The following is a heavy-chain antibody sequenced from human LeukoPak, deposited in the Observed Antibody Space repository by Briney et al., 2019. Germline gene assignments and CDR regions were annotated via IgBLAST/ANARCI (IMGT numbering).Heavy chain of an antibody. V-gene: IGHV4-34*01. Sequence: PSETLSLTCAAYGGSFSSYYWSWIRQPPGKGLEWIAEINHSGSTNYNPSLKSRVTISVDTSKNQFFLKLSAGTAADTAVYYCARSDAMVRGVPRRFDPGGQGTLVTVSS. CDR3: ARSDAMVRGVPRRFDP. D-gene: IGHD3-10*01. CDR1: GGSFSSYY. J-gene: IGHJ5*02. CDR2: INHSGST.